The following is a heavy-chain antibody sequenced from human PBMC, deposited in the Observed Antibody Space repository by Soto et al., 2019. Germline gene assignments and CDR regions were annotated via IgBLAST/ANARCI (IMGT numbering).Heavy chain of an antibody. D-gene: IGHD3-10*01. V-gene: IGHV4-59*01. Sequence: TSETLSLTCTVSGDSISSYYWSWIRQPPGKGLEWIGYFYYSGSTNYNPSLKSRVTISVDTSKNQFSLKLSSVTAADTAVYYCARSRGGYFDYWGQGTLVTVSS. J-gene: IGHJ4*02. CDR3: ARSRGGYFDY. CDR2: FYYSGST. CDR1: GDSISSYY.